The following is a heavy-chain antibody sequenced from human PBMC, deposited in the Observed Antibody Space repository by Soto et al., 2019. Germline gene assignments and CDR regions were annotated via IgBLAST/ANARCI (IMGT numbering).Heavy chain of an antibody. D-gene: IGHD2-21*01. CDR2: ISWNSGDK. CDR1: GFRFDDFA. J-gene: IGHJ4*02. V-gene: IGHV3-9*03. Sequence: VQMVESGGGLGKPGMSLRLSCAASGFRFDDFAMHWVRQGQGKGLEWVSGISWNSGDKDYGDSVKGRFVISRDNDKNSLDLQMNSLRPEDMAVYYCVRGLGTMNRGYFFSWGRGTLVIVSP. CDR3: VRGLGTMNRGYFFS.